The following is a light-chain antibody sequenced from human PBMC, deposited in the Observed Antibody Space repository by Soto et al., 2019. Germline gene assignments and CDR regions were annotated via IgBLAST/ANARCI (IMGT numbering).Light chain of an antibody. J-gene: IGLJ1*01. CDR1: SSDVGSYNL. CDR3: CSYAGSSTLYV. V-gene: IGLV2-23*02. CDR2: EVS. Sequence: QSVLTQPASVSGSPGQSITISCTGTSSDVGSYNLVSWYQQHPAKPPKLMIYEVSKRPSGVSNRFSGSKSGNTASLTVSGLQAEDEADYYCCSYAGSSTLYVFGTGTKVTV.